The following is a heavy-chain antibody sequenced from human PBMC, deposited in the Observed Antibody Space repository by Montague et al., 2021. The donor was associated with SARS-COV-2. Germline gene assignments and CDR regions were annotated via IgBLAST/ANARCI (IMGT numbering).Heavy chain of an antibody. D-gene: IGHD3-16*01. J-gene: IGHJ2*01. V-gene: IGHV4-39*01. CDR1: GASINSNTYF. Sequence: SETLSLTCTVSGASINSNTYFWGWIRQTPGRGPEWIGSMYYSGSTYNNPSVKSRAPNTVDTSKNQFSMKVTSVSAADTSAFDYSRQTNWGSPGYIDLWGRGTLVTVSS. CDR3: SRQTNWGSPGYIDL. CDR2: MYYSGST.